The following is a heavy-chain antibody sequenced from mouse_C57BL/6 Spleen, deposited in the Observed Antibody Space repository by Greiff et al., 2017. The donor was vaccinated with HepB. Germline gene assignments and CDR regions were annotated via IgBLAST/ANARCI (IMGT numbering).Heavy chain of an antibody. CDR1: GYTFTSYD. Sequence: QVQLKESGPELVKPGASVKLSCKASGYTFTSYDINWVKQRPGQGLEWIGWIYPRDGSTKYNEKFKGKATLTVDTSSSTAYMELHSLTSEDSAVYFCAKLTMDYWGQGTSVTVSS. V-gene: IGHV1-85*01. CDR2: IYPRDGST. CDR3: AKLTMDY. J-gene: IGHJ4*01. D-gene: IGHD1-1*01.